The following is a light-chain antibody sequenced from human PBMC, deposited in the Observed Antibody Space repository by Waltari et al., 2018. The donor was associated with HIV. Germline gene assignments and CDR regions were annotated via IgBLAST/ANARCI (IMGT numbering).Light chain of an antibody. J-gene: IGKJ4*01. CDR1: QSVGSN. CDR2: GAS. Sequence: ETVMTQSPATLSVSPGERATLSCRASQSVGSNLAWYQQQPGQAPRLLIYGASTRATGIPARFSGSGSETEFTLTISSLQSEDFAVYYCQQYNNWPPLTFGGGTKVEIK. CDR3: QQYNNWPPLT. V-gene: IGKV3-15*01.